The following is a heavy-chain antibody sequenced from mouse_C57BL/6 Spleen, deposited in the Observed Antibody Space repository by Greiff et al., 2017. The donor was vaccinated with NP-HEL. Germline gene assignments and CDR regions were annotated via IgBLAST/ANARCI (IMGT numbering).Heavy chain of an antibody. CDR3: ARGGHYYGSSYEGYFDV. CDR1: GYSFTDYN. Sequence: VQLQQSGPELVKPGASVKISCKASGYSFTDYNMNWVKQSNGKRLEWIGVITPNSGTTSYNQKFKGKATLTVDQSSSTAYMQLNSLTSEDSAVYYCARGGHYYGSSYEGYFDVWGTGTTVTVSS. J-gene: IGHJ1*03. V-gene: IGHV1-39*01. D-gene: IGHD1-1*01. CDR2: ITPNSGTT.